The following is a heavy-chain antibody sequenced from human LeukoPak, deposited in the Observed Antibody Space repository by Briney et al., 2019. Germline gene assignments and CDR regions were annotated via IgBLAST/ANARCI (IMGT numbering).Heavy chain of an antibody. D-gene: IGHD3-10*01. V-gene: IGHV4-61*02. CDR3: ARENSGELPLDY. CDR1: GGSISSGSYY. CDR2: IYRTGST. Sequence: SETLSLTCTVSGGSISSGSYYWSWIRQPAGKGLEWIGRIYRTGSTNYNPSLRSRVTMSVDTSRNQFSLKLRSVTAADTAIYYCARENSGELPLDYWGQGTLVTVSS. J-gene: IGHJ4*02.